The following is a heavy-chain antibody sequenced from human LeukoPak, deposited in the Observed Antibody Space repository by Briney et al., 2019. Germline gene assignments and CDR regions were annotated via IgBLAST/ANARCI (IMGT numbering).Heavy chain of an antibody. V-gene: IGHV4-61*01. CDR1: GGSVSSDSYY. CDR2: IYNSGST. Sequence: SETLSLTCTVSGGSVSSDSYYWSWIRQPPGKGPEWIGYIYNSGSTNYNPTLKSRVTISVDTSKNQFSLKLSSVTAADTAMYYCAREIGYCTTSSCSSGYYGMDVWGQGTTVTVSS. J-gene: IGHJ6*02. D-gene: IGHD2-2*01. CDR3: AREIGYCTTSSCSSGYYGMDV.